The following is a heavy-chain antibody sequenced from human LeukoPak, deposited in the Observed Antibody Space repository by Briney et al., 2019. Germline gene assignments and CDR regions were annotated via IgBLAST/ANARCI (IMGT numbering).Heavy chain of an antibody. V-gene: IGHV4-34*01. Sequence: PSETLSLTCAVYGGSFSGYYWSWIRQPPGKGLEWIGEINHSGSTNYNPSLKSRVTISVDTSKNRFSLKLSSVTAVDTAVYYCARGQRGYSYGYVHWGQGTLVTVSS. J-gene: IGHJ4*02. CDR1: GGSFSGYY. CDR3: ARGQRGYSYGYVH. D-gene: IGHD5-18*01. CDR2: INHSGST.